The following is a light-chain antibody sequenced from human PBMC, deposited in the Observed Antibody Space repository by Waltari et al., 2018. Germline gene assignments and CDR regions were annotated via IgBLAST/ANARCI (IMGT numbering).Light chain of an antibody. CDR3: LQADSFPPT. Sequence: DIQMTQSPSSGSESVGDRVTSTCRASQGMGNWLTWYQKKPGKVPKLLIYAASSMQSGVPSRFSVRCPGKNITINVSNLQPADFATYYCLQADSFPPTFGGGTKVEIK. J-gene: IGKJ4*01. CDR2: AAS. V-gene: IGKV1-12*01. CDR1: QGMGNW.